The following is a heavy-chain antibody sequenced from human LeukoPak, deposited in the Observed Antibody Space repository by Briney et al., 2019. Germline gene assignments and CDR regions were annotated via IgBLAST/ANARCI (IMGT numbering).Heavy chain of an antibody. V-gene: IGHV1-69*04. D-gene: IGHD6-6*01. CDR3: AGGSSSKGDDY. Sequence: APVKVSCKASGGTFSSYAISWMRQAPGQGLEWMGRIIPILGIANYAQKFQGRVTITADKSTSTAYMELSSLRSEDTAVYYCAGGSSSKGDDYWGQGTLVTVSS. CDR2: IIPILGIA. CDR1: GGTFSSYA. J-gene: IGHJ4*02.